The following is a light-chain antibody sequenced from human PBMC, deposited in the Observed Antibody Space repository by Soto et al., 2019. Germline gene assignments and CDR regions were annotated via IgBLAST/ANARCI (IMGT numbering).Light chain of an antibody. CDR2: DNS. Sequence: QSALTQPPSVSGAPGQKVTISCSGSSTNIGNNYVSWYQHLPGTPPKLLIYDNSERPSGIPDRFSGSKSGTSATLGITGLQTGDEADYYCGTWDSSLSAGVFGGGTKVTVL. V-gene: IGLV1-51*01. J-gene: IGLJ2*01. CDR3: GTWDSSLSAGV. CDR1: STNIGNNY.